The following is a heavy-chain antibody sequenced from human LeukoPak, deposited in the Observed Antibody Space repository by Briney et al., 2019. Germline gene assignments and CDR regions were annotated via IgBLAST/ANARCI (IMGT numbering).Heavy chain of an antibody. Sequence: GASVKVSCKASGYTFSDYYMHWVRQAPGQGLEWMGWISAYNGNTNYAQKLQGRVTMTTDTSTSTAYMELRSLRSDDTAVYYCARDLAFFGVVRTYYMDVWGKGTTVTVSS. V-gene: IGHV1-18*04. D-gene: IGHD3-3*01. CDR1: GYTFSDYY. J-gene: IGHJ6*03. CDR3: ARDLAFFGVVRTYYMDV. CDR2: ISAYNGNT.